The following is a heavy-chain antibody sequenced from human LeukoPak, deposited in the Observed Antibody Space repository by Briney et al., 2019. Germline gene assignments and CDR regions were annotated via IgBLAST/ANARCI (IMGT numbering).Heavy chain of an antibody. J-gene: IGHJ4*02. D-gene: IGHD6-19*01. CDR3: ARFSRSIPVVF. V-gene: IGHV3-7*01. Sequence: GSLRLSCAASGFSFSSFWMSWVRLAPGKGLEWVANIKQDGSNQQYVDSVKGRFPISRDKAKNSLYLQMTSLRAEDTAVYYCARFSRSIPVVFWGQATLVTVSP. CDR2: IKQDGSNQ. CDR1: GFSFSSFW.